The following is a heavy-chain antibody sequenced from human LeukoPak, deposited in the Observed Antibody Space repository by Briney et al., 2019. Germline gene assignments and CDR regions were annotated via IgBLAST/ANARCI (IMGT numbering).Heavy chain of an antibody. J-gene: IGHJ4*02. CDR2: ISHDGSNK. Sequence: PGGSLRLSCAASAFTLASNPMHWVRQAPGKGLEWVAVISHDGSNKFYTDSVKGRFTISRDNSKNTLYLQVNSLRGEDTALYYCARVSGGYYFDDWGQGTLVIVSS. CDR1: AFTLASNP. V-gene: IGHV3-30-3*01. CDR3: ARVSGGYYFDD. D-gene: IGHD3-16*01.